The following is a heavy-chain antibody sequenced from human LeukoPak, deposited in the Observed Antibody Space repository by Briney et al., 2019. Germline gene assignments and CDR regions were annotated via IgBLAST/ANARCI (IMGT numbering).Heavy chain of an antibody. J-gene: IGHJ4*02. V-gene: IGHV4-39*01. CDR2: IYYSGTT. D-gene: IGHD6-6*01. CDR3: ARHSLGYSSFNFHY. Sequence: SETLSLTCTVSGGSISGSSYFWGWIRQPPGKGLEWIGSIYYSGTTYYNPSLKSRVTISVDTSKDQFSLKLSSVTAADTAVYYCARHSLGYSSFNFHYWGQGALATVSS. CDR1: GGSISGSSYF.